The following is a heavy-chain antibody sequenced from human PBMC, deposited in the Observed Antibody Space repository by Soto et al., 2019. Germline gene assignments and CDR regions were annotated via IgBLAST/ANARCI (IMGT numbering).Heavy chain of an antibody. CDR1: GYTFTGYY. J-gene: IGHJ5*02. CDR2: INPNSGGT. V-gene: IGHV1-2*04. Sequence: QVQLVQSGAEVKKPGASVKVSCKASGYTFTGYYMHWVRQAPGQGLEWMGWINPNSGGTNYAQKCQGWVTMTRDTSISTAYMELSRLRSDDTAVYYCARMGGDCSGGSCYSGGWFDPWGQGTLVTVSS. D-gene: IGHD2-15*01. CDR3: ARMGGDCSGGSCYSGGWFDP.